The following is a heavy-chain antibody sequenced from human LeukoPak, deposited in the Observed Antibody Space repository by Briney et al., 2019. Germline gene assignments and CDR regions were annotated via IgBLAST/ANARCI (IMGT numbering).Heavy chain of an antibody. CDR1: GGTFSSYA. CDR2: IIPIFGTA. D-gene: IGHD3-10*01. J-gene: IGHJ5*02. Sequence: SVKVSCKASGGTFSSYAISLVRQAPGQGLEWMGGIIPIFGTANYAQKFQGRVTITTDESTSTAYMELSSLRSEDTAVYYCARELWFGEFNWFDPWGQGTLVTVSS. CDR3: ARELWFGEFNWFDP. V-gene: IGHV1-69*05.